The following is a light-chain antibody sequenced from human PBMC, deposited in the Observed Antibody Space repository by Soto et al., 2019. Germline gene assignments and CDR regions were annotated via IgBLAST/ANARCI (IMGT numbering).Light chain of an antibody. CDR1: QSISATH. J-gene: IGKJ4*01. Sequence: IVLTQSPGTLSLSPGERATLSCRASQSISATHLAWYQQRPGQAPRLLLYGASSRATGLPDRFSGSGSGTDVTLTISRMEPEDFAVCYCQHYGSSPLTFGGGTKVEIK. V-gene: IGKV3-20*01. CDR3: QHYGSSPLT. CDR2: GAS.